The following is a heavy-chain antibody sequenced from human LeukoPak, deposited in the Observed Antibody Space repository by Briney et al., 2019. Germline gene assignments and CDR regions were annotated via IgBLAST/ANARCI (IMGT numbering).Heavy chain of an antibody. D-gene: IGHD2-2*01. CDR2: ISWNSGSI. V-gene: IGHV3-9*01. J-gene: IGHJ3*02. Sequence: PGGSLRLSCAASGFTFDDYAMHWVRQAPGKGLEWVSGISWNSGSIGYADSVKGRFTISRDNAKNSLYLQMNSLRAEDTAVYYCAREGHCSTTSCALDAIEIWGQGTLVVVSS. CDR3: AREGHCSTTSCALDAIEI. CDR1: GFTFDDYA.